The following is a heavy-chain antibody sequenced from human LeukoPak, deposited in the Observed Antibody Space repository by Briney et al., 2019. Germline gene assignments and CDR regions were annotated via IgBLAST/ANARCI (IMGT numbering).Heavy chain of an antibody. D-gene: IGHD3-22*01. CDR2: IYYSGST. J-gene: IGHJ4*02. Sequence: SETLSLTCTVSGGSISSYYWSWIRQPPGKGLEWIGYIYYSGSTNYNPSLKSRVTISVDTSKNQFSLKLSSVTAADTAVYYCARHRPAYYYDSSGYYFDYWGQGTLVTVSS. CDR1: GGSISSYY. CDR3: ARHRPAYYYDSSGYYFDY. V-gene: IGHV4-59*08.